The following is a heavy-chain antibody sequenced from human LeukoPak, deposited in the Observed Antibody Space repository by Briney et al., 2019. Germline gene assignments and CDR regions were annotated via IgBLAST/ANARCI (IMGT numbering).Heavy chain of an antibody. CDR1: GGSFSGYY. CDR2: INHSGST. J-gene: IGHJ5*02. Sequence: SETLSLTCAVSGGSFSGYYWSWIRQPPGKGLEWIGKINHSGSTNYNPSLKSRVTISVDTSKNQFSLKLNSVTDAETAVYYCERSSGYTYGDYGGRGSWFDHWGQGTLVTVSS. D-gene: IGHD4-17*01. CDR3: ERSSGYTYGDYGGRGSWFDH. V-gene: IGHV4-34*01.